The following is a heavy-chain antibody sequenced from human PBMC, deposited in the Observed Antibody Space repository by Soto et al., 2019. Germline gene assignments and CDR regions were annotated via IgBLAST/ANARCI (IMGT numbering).Heavy chain of an antibody. CDR3: ARDPYGSGSYDY. V-gene: IGHV4-59*01. J-gene: IGHJ4*02. CDR1: GGSISSYY. D-gene: IGHD3-10*01. CDR2: IYYSGST. Sequence: SETLSLTCTVSGGSISSYYWSWIRQPPGKGLEWIGYIYYSGSTNYNPSLKSRVTISVDTSKNQFSLKLSSVTAADTAVYYCARDPYGSGSYDYWGQGTLVTVSS.